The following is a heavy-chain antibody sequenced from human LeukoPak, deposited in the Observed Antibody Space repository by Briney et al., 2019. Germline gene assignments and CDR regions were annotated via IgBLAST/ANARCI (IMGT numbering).Heavy chain of an antibody. CDR2: IYYSGST. V-gene: IGHV4-59*01. CDR3: ASTFGGVPYYYYYMDV. J-gene: IGHJ6*03. CDR1: GGSISSYY. D-gene: IGHD3-16*01. Sequence: SETLSLTCTVSGGSISSYYWSWIRQPPGKGLGWIGYIYYSGSTNYNPSLKSRVTISVDTSKNQFSLKLSSVTAADTAVYYCASTFGGVPYYYYYMDVWGKGTTVTVSS.